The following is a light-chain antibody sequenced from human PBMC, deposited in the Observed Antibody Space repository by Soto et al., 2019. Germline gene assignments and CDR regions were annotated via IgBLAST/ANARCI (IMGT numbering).Light chain of an antibody. J-gene: IGKJ2*01. V-gene: IGKV1-5*03. CDR1: QSISNW. CDR2: KAS. Sequence: DIQMTQSPSTLSASVGDRVTITCRASQSISNWLAWYQQKPGKAPKLLLYKASTLQSGVPSRFSGSGSGTEFTLTISSLQPDDFATYYCQQYNSHPYTFGQGTKLEIK. CDR3: QQYNSHPYT.